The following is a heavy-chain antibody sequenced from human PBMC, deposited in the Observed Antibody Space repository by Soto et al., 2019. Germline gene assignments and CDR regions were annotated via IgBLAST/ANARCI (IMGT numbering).Heavy chain of an antibody. CDR1: GFSLSTSGVG. CDR2: IYWDDDK. Sequence: QITLKESGPTLVKPTQTLTLTCTFSGFSLSTSGVGVGWIRQPPGKALEWLALIYWDDDKRYSPSLKSRLTITKDTSKNQVVLTMTNMDPVDTATYYCAHSSSGYSSSWAEYFQHWGQGTLVTVSS. J-gene: IGHJ1*01. V-gene: IGHV2-5*02. CDR3: AHSSSGYSSSWAEYFQH. D-gene: IGHD6-13*01.